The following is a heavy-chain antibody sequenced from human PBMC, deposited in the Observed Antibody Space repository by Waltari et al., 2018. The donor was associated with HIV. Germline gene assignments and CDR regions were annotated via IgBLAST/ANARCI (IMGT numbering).Heavy chain of an antibody. CDR2: IWYDGSNK. Sequence: QVQLVASGGGVVKPGWYLSPPCAVSGSTCSTAGMHWVRQAPGKGLEWVAVIWYDGSNKYYADSVKGRFTISRDNSKNTLYLQMNSLRAEDTAVYYCARDSPNAYSWGGSYSRFDYWGQGTLVTVSS. CDR1: GSTCSTAG. CDR3: ARDSPNAYSWGGSYSRFDY. J-gene: IGHJ4*02. D-gene: IGHD1-26*01. V-gene: IGHV3-33*01.